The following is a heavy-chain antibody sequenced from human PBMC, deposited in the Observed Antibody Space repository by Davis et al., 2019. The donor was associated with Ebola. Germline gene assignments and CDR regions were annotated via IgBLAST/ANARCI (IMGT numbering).Heavy chain of an antibody. V-gene: IGHV3-30-3*01. Sequence: GGSLRLSCAASGFTFSTYAMHWVRQAPGKGLEWVAVISYDGNNKYYADSVEGRFSISRDNSKNMLYVQMNSLKTEDTAVYYCARGGPGDSSGYYWGPFDYWGQGTLVTVSS. D-gene: IGHD3-22*01. J-gene: IGHJ4*02. CDR2: ISYDGNNK. CDR1: GFTFSTYA. CDR3: ARGGPGDSSGYYWGPFDY.